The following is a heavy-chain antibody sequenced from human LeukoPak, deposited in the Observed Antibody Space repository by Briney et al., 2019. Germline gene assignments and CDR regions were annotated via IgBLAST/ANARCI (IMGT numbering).Heavy chain of an antibody. CDR3: ARDLPYSSPRIYNWFDP. V-gene: IGHV1-18*01. CDR2: ISAYNGNT. CDR1: GYTFTSYG. D-gene: IGHD6-19*01. Sequence: ASVKVSFKASGYTFTSYGISWVRQAPGQGLEWMGWISAYNGNTNYAQKLQGRVTMTTDTSTSTAYMELRSLRSDDTAVYYCARDLPYSSPRIYNWFDPWGQGTLVTVSS. J-gene: IGHJ5*02.